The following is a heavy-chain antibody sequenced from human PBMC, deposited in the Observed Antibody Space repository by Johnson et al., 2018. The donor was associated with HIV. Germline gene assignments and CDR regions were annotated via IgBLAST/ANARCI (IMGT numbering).Heavy chain of an antibody. V-gene: IGHV3-23*04. J-gene: IGHJ3*02. CDR3: AKDLRLSSGQWLVQGGAFDI. CDR2: ISGGGGST. Sequence: VQLVESGGGLVQPGGSLRLSCAASGFTFSTYAMSWVRQAPGRGLEWVSAISGGGGSTYYADSVKGRFTISRDNSKNTLYLEMNSLRAEDTAVYYCAKDLRLSSGQWLVQGGAFDIWGQGTMVTVSS. CDR1: GFTFSTYA. D-gene: IGHD6-19*01.